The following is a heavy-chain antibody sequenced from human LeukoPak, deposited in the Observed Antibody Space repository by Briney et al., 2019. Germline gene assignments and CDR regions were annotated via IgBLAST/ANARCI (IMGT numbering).Heavy chain of an antibody. CDR1: GFTFDDYA. V-gene: IGHV3-9*01. J-gene: IGHJ4*02. Sequence: PGRSLRLSCAASGFTFDDYAMHWVRQAPGKGLEWVSGISWNSGSIGYADSVKGRFTISRDNAKNSLYLQMNSLRAEDTALYYCAKDRRGYSYGRFDYWGQGTLVTVSS. CDR2: ISWNSGSI. D-gene: IGHD5-18*01. CDR3: AKDRRGYSYGRFDY.